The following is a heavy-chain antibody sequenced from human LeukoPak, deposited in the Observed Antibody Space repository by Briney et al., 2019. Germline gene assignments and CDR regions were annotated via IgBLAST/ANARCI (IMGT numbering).Heavy chain of an antibody. V-gene: IGHV3-30*03. CDR3: ARVYGSSWYPDAFDI. J-gene: IGHJ3*02. D-gene: IGHD6-13*01. CDR1: GFTFSSYG. Sequence: AGGSLRLSCAASGFTFSSYGMHWVRQAPGKGLEWVAVISYDGSNKYYADSVKGRFTISRDNSKNTLYLQMNSLRAEDTAVYYCARVYGSSWYPDAFDIWGQGTMVTVSS. CDR2: ISYDGSNK.